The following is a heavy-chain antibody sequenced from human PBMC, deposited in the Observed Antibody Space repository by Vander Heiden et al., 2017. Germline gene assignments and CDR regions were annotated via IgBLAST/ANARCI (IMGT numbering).Heavy chain of an antibody. V-gene: IGHV3-48*01. CDR2: ISSSSSTI. D-gene: IGHD4-4*01. J-gene: IGHJ4*02. Sequence: EVQLVESGGGLVQPGGSLRLSCAASAFTFSSYSMNWVRQAPGKGLEWVSYISSSSSTIYYADSVKGRFTISRDNAKNSLYLQMNSLRAEDTAVYYCARITSNLDFDYWGQGTLVTVSS. CDR3: ARITSNLDFDY. CDR1: AFTFSSYS.